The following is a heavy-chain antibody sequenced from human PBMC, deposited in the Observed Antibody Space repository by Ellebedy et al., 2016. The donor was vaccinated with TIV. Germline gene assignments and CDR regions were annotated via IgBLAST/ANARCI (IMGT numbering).Heavy chain of an antibody. CDR2: MNPNSGNT. Sequence: AASVKVSCKTSGYSFTDYHIHWMRQAPGQGLEWMGWMNPNSGNTRYAQKFQGRVTMTRTTSISTAYMELSSLRSEDTAVYYCARVRTDNWNEGEALYYYGMDVWGQGTTVTVSS. J-gene: IGHJ6*02. D-gene: IGHD1-20*01. CDR3: ARVRTDNWNEGEALYYYGMDV. CDR1: GYSFTDYH. V-gene: IGHV1-8*02.